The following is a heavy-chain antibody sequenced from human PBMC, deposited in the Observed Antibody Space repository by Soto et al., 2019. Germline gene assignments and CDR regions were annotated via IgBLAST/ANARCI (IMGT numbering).Heavy chain of an antibody. Sequence: GGSLRLSCAASGFTFDDYAMHWVRQAPGKGLEWVSGISWNSGSICYADSVKGRFTISRDNAKNSLYLQMNSLRAEDTALYYCAKFQGVGSWYPDALDVWGQGTTVTVSS. CDR1: GFTFDDYA. CDR2: ISWNSGSI. CDR3: AKFQGVGSWYPDALDV. D-gene: IGHD6-13*01. J-gene: IGHJ3*01. V-gene: IGHV3-9*01.